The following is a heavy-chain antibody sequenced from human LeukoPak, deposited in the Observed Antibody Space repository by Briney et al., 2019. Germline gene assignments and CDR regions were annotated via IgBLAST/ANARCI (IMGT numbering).Heavy chain of an antibody. CDR2: IIPIFGTA. J-gene: IGHJ4*02. D-gene: IGHD3-22*01. Sequence: GASVKVSCKASGGTFSSYAISWVRQAPGQGLEWMGGIIPIFGTANYAQKFQGRVTITADESTSTAYMELSSLRSEDTAVYYCARGNYYDSSGYLLHFDYWGQGTLVTVSS. CDR1: GGTFSSYA. V-gene: IGHV1-69*13. CDR3: ARGNYYDSSGYLLHFDY.